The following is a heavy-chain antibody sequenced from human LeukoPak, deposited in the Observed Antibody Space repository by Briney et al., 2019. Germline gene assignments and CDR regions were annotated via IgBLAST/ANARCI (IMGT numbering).Heavy chain of an antibody. CDR2: INPSGGST. D-gene: IGHD5-12*01. V-gene: IGHV1-46*01. CDR3: ARVLEVATMGAPLDY. J-gene: IGHJ4*02. CDR1: GYTFTSYY. Sequence: ASVKVSCKASGYTFTSYYMHWVRQAPGQGLEWMGIINPSGGSTSYAQKFQGRVTITTDESTSTAYMELSSLRSEDTAVYYCARVLEVATMGAPLDYWGQGTLVTVSS.